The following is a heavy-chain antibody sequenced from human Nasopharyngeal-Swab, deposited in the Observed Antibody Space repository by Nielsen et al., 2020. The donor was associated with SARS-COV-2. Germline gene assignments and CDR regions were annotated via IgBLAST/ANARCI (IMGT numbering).Heavy chain of an antibody. CDR1: AFTFSHYA. J-gene: IGHJ3*01. CDR2: ISGSGDNT. V-gene: IGHV3-23*01. D-gene: IGHD3-9*01. CDR3: AKAGGDISSTNDFDL. Sequence: GESLKISCAGSAFTFSHYAMSWVRQAPGKGLEWVSAISGSGDNTYYADSVEGRFTISRDNSKNKMFLQMNNLRTDETAVYYCAKAGGDISSTNDFDLWGQGTLVTVSS.